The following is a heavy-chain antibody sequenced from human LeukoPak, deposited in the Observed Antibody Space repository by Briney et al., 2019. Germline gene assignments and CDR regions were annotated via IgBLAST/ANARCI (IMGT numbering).Heavy chain of an antibody. Sequence: SSETLSLTCTVSGGSISSYYWSWVRRPPGKGLEWIGYIYYSGSTNYNPSLKSRVTISVDTSKNQFSLKLSSVTAADTAVYYCASGSITGSFDYWGQGTLVTVSS. CDR2: IYYSGST. V-gene: IGHV4-59*08. CDR3: ASGSITGSFDY. CDR1: GGSISSYY. D-gene: IGHD1-20*01. J-gene: IGHJ4*02.